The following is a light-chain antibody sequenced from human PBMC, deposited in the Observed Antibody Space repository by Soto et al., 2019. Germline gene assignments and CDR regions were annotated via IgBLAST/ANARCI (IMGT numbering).Light chain of an antibody. CDR1: QSVSSSY. Sequence: EIVLTQSPGTLSLSPGERATLSCRASQSVSSSYLAWYQQKPGQAPRLLIYGASGRATGIPDRFSGSGSGTDFTRTISRLEPEDLAVYYCHQYGSSPPVTFGQGTRLEIK. J-gene: IGKJ5*01. CDR2: GAS. V-gene: IGKV3-20*01. CDR3: HQYGSSPPVT.